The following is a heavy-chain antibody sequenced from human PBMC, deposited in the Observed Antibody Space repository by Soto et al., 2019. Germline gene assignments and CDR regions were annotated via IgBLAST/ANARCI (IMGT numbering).Heavy chain of an antibody. CDR3: ARLFPHSGSYLDY. V-gene: IGHV4-39*01. Sequence: QLQLQESGPGLVKPSETLSLTCTVSGGSISSSSYYWGWIRQPPGKGLEWIGSIYYSGRTYYNPSLKTRVTISVDTSKNQFSLKLSSVTAADTAVYYCARLFPHSGSYLDYWGQGTLVTVSS. CDR1: GGSISSSSYY. CDR2: IYYSGRT. D-gene: IGHD1-26*01. J-gene: IGHJ4*02.